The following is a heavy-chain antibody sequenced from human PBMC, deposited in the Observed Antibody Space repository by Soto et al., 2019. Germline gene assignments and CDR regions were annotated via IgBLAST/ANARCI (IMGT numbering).Heavy chain of an antibody. J-gene: IGHJ4*02. CDR2: IIPIFGTA. CDR1: GGTFSSYA. CDR3: ARGPARGYSYGYGRLDY. Sequence: SVKVSCKASGGTFSSYAISWVRQAPGQGLEWMGGIIPIFGTANYAQKFQGRVTITADESTSTAYMELSSLRSEDTAVYYCARGPARGYSYGYGRLDYWGQGTLVTVSS. V-gene: IGHV1-69*13. D-gene: IGHD5-18*01.